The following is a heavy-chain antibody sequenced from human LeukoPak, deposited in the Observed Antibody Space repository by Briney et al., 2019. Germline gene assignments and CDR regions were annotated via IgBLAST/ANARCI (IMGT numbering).Heavy chain of an antibody. J-gene: IGHJ3*02. CDR2: INPVGGST. D-gene: IGHD3-22*01. V-gene: IGHV1-46*01. Sequence: ASVKVSCKASGYTFTSYYMHWVRQAPGQGLEWMGIINPVGGSTSYAQKFQGRVTMTRDTSTSTVYMELSSLRSEDTAVYYCARDSRETYYYDSRWGADAFDIWGQGTMVTVSS. CDR1: GYTFTSYY. CDR3: ARDSRETYYYDSRWGADAFDI.